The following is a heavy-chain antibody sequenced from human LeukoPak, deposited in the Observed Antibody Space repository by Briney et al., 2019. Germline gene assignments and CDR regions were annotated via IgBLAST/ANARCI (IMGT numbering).Heavy chain of an antibody. CDR3: ARAAIMQKDAFDI. J-gene: IGHJ3*02. CDR2: IYTSWST. V-gene: IGHV4-4*07. D-gene: IGHD2-21*02. Sequence: SETLSLTCSVSGGSISSYYWSWIRQPAGKGLEWIGRIYTSWSTNYNPSLKSRVTISVDTSKNQFSLKLSSVTAADTAVYYCARAAIMQKDAFDIWGQGTMVTVSS. CDR1: GGSISSYY.